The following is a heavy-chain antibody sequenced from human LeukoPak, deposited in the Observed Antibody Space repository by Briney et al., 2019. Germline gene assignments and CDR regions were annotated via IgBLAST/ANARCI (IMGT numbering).Heavy chain of an antibody. CDR2: IKSKTDGGTT. J-gene: IGHJ4*02. D-gene: IGHD5-18*01. CDR1: GFTFSNAW. CDR3: TTGYSYGYTLDY. Sequence: GGSLRLSCAASGFTFSNAWMSWVRQAPGKGLEWVGRIKSKTDGGTTDYAAPVKGRFTISRDDSKNTLYLQMNSLKTEDTAVYYCTTGYSYGYTLDYWGQGTLVTVSS. V-gene: IGHV3-15*01.